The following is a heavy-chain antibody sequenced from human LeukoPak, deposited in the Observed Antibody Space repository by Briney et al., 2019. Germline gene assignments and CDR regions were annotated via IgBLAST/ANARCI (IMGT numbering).Heavy chain of an antibody. D-gene: IGHD2-15*01. CDR3: ARCPTSAGRCSAFDF. CDR1: GYTFIHYG. Sequence: ASVKPSCKPAGYTFIHYGINWLGRAPGQGLEWMGWITAYNGNTNYAQKFQGRVTLTTDTSTSTAYMDLRSLRSDDTAVYYCARCPTSAGRCSAFDFWGQGTLVTVSS. V-gene: IGHV1-18*01. J-gene: IGHJ4*02. CDR2: ITAYNGNT.